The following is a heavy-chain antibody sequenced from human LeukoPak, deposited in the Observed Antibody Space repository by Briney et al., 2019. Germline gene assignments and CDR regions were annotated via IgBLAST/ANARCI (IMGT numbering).Heavy chain of an antibody. J-gene: IGHJ4*02. D-gene: IGHD3-16*02. CDR3: ARGSYDYVWGSYRYNDY. CDR1: GGSISSYY. V-gene: IGHV4-59*01. Sequence: PSETLSLTCTVSGGSISSYYWSWIRQPPGKGLEWIGYIYYSGSTNYNPSLKSRVTISVDTSKNQFSLKLSSVTAADTAVYYCARGSYDYVWGSYRYNDYWGQGALVTVSS. CDR2: IYYSGST.